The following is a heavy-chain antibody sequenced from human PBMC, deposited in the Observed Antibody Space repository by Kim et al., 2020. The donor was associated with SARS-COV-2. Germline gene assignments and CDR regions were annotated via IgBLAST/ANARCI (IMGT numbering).Heavy chain of an antibody. Sequence: ASVKVSCKASGYTFTNYTISWVRQAPGQGLEWMGWISGYNGRTNYAQKLQGRVTMTTDTSTSTAYMELRSLTSDDTAVFYCARLIRIAVTGYYYFAMDVW. D-gene: IGHD4-4*01. CDR1: GYTFTNYT. CDR2: ISGYNGRT. CDR3: ARLIRIAVTGYYYFAMDV. J-gene: IGHJ6*01. V-gene: IGHV1-18*01.